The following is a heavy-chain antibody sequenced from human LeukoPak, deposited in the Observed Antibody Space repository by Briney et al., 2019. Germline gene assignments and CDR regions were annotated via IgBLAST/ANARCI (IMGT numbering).Heavy chain of an antibody. CDR1: GFTFSGSA. D-gene: IGHD3-10*01. CDR3: AKARGVINWVYYYYYMDV. V-gene: IGHV3-73*01. J-gene: IGHJ6*03. CDR2: IRSKANNYAT. Sequence: WGSLKLSCAVSGFTFSGSAMHWVRQASGKGLEWIGRIRSKANNYATAYGASVKGRFTISRDDSENTTYLQMNSLRAEDTAVYYCAKARGVINWVYYYYYMDVWGKGTTVTISS.